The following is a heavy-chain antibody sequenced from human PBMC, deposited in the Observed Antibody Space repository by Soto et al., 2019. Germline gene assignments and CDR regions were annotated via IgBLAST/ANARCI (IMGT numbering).Heavy chain of an antibody. J-gene: IGHJ6*03. CDR2: ISSSGSTI. CDR3: ARVFPDIVVVPAALVEGYYYMDV. Sequence: GGSLRLSCAASGFTFSDYYMSWIRQAPGKGLEWVSYISSSGSTIYYADSVKGRFTISRDNAKNSLYLQMNSLRAEDTAVYYCARVFPDIVVVPAALVEGYYYMDVWGKGTTVTVSS. D-gene: IGHD2-2*01. V-gene: IGHV3-11*01. CDR1: GFTFSDYY.